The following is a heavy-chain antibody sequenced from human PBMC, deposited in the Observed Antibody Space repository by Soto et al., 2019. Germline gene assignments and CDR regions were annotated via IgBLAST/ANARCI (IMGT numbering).Heavy chain of an antibody. D-gene: IGHD3-10*01. CDR3: ARAWVKMVRGVIFHYRMAC. Sequence: AAVKVSCKSSGYTLTSYDISWVRQAPGQGLEWMGWMNPNSGDTVYAQSFQGRVTMTRNSAISTAYMELSSLSSDDTAVYYCARAWVKMVRGVIFHYRMACWGQGTTVTVS. J-gene: IGHJ6*02. CDR1: GYTLTSYD. CDR2: MNPNSGDT. V-gene: IGHV1-8*01.